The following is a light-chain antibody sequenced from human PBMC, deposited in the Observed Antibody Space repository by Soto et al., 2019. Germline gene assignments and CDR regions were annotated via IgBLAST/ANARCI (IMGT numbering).Light chain of an antibody. J-gene: IGLJ2*01. CDR1: NIGSKS. CDR2: YDS. V-gene: IGLV3-21*04. Sequence: SYELTQPPSVSVAPGKTARITCGGNNIGSKSVHWYQQKPGQAPVLVIYYDSDRPSGIPERFSGSNSGNTATLTISRVEAGDEADYDCQVWDSSSEHVAFGGGTKLTVL. CDR3: QVWDSSSEHVA.